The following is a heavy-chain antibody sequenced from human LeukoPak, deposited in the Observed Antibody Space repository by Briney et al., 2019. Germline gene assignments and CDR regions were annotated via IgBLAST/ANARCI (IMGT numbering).Heavy chain of an antibody. V-gene: IGHV3-7*04. CDR1: GFTLSNYW. Sequence: PRGSLRLSCAGAGFTLSNYWMSWVCQAPGKGLEWVANIRQDGNEKYYVDSVKGRFTISRDNPKNSLYLQMNSLRAEDTAIYYCARLRAAQTYDCWGPGNLGSVSS. J-gene: IGHJ4*02. CDR2: IRQDGNEK. D-gene: IGHD6-13*01. CDR3: ARLRAAQTYDC.